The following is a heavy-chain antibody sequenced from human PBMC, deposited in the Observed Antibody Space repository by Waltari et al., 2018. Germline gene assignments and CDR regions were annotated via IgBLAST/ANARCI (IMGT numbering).Heavy chain of an antibody. V-gene: IGHV4-39*01. Sequence: QLQLQESGPGLVKHSETLSLTCTFSGGSINSDSFYWGWIRQPPGKGLEWIGSLYYSGTTYFSPSLRSRVTISLDTSKSQFSLKLSSVTAADTAVYYCARAPDSWGQGTLVTVSS. J-gene: IGHJ5*01. CDR2: LYYSGTT. CDR1: GGSINSDSFY. CDR3: ARAPDS.